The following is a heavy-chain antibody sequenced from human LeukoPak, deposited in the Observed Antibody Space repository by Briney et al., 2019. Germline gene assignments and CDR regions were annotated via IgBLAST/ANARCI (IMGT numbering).Heavy chain of an antibody. Sequence: SETLSLTCTVSNGSISNNYWSWIRQPPGKGLEWIGYIFYTGSTTYNPSLKSRVTISVDTSKNQFSLKLNSVTAADTAVYYCARDQHYYGSAPDYWFDPWGQGTLVTVSS. V-gene: IGHV4-59*01. CDR3: ARDQHYYGSAPDYWFDP. CDR1: NGSISNNY. J-gene: IGHJ5*02. D-gene: IGHD3-10*01. CDR2: IFYTGST.